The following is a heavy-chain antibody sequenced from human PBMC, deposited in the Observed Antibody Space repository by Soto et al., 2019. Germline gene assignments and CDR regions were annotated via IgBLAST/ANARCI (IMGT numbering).Heavy chain of an antibody. D-gene: IGHD2-2*03. CDR2: ISAYNGNT. V-gene: IGHV1-18*01. Sequence: ASVKVSCKASGYTFTSYGISWVRQAPGQGLEWMGWISAYNGNTNYAQKLQGRVTMTTDTSTSTAYMELRSLRSDDTAVYYCARVFVDIVVVPAAQNWFDPWGQGTLVTVSS. CDR1: GYTFTSYG. CDR3: ARVFVDIVVVPAAQNWFDP. J-gene: IGHJ5*02.